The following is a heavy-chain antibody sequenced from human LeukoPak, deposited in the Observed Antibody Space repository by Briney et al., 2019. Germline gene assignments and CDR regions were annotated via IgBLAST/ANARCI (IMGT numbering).Heavy chain of an antibody. D-gene: IGHD6-13*01. CDR1: GFTFSSYG. Sequence: HPGGSLRLSCAASGFTFSSYGMHWVRQAPGKGLEWVAFIRYDGSNKYYADSVKGRFTISRDNSKNTLYLQMNSLRAEDTAVYYCARSAGPSRDYFDYWGQGTLVTVSS. CDR2: IRYDGSNK. J-gene: IGHJ4*02. V-gene: IGHV3-30*02. CDR3: ARSAGPSRDYFDY.